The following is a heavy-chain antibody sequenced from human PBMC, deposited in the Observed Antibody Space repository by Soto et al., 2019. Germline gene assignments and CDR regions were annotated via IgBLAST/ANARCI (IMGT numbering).Heavy chain of an antibody. J-gene: IGHJ4*02. D-gene: IGHD3-9*01. V-gene: IGHV3-23*01. CDR2: ISGSGGST. CDR1: GFTFSSYA. CDR3: ATVLRYFDWLLCPPSY. Sequence: PGGSPRLSCAASGFTFSSYAMIWVRHAPGKGLEWVSAISGSGGSTYYADSVKGRFTISRDNSKNTLYLQMNSLRAEDTAVYYCATVLRYFDWLLCPPSYWGQGTLVPSPQ.